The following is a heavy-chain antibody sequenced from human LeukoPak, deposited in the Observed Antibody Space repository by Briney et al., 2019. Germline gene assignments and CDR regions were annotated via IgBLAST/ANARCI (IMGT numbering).Heavy chain of an antibody. D-gene: IGHD2-2*01. CDR3: ASLPAATGAHAFDI. CDR1: GYTFTDNY. J-gene: IGHJ3*02. V-gene: IGHV1-46*01. Sequence: ASVKVSCKXSGYTFTDNYMHWVQQAPGQGLEWMGIINPSGGSTNYAQKFQGRVTMTRDTSTSTVYMQLSGLRSEDTALYYCASLPAATGAHAFDIWGQGTMVIVSS. CDR2: INPSGGST.